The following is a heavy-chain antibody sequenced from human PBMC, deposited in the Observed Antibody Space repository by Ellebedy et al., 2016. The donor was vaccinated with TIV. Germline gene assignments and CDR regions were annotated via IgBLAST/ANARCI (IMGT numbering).Heavy chain of an antibody. Sequence: GESLKISCAASGFTVSNNYMSWVRQAPGKGLEWVSVIYSGGNTFYAESVKGRFTISRDSSQNTLYLQMDSLRAEDTAVYYCASSPSKGYWGQGTLFTVSS. CDR3: ASSPSKGY. V-gene: IGHV3-53*01. J-gene: IGHJ4*02. CDR2: IYSGGNT. CDR1: GFTVSNNY.